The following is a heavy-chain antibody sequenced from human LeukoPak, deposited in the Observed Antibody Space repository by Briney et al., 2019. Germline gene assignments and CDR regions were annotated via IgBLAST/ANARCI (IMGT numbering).Heavy chain of an antibody. D-gene: IGHD3-22*01. J-gene: IGHJ3*02. V-gene: IGHV4-59*01. CDR2: IYYSGST. CDR3: ASNYYDSSGSDAFDI. Sequence: PSETLSLTCTVSGGSISSYYWSWIRQPPGKGLEWIGYIYYSGSTNYNPSLKSRVTISVDTSKNQFSLKLSSMTAADTAVYYCASNYYDSSGSDAFDIWGQGTMVTVSS. CDR1: GGSISSYY.